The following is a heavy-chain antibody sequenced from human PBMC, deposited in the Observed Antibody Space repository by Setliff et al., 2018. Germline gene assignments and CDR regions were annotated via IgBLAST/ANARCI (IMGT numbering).Heavy chain of an antibody. V-gene: IGHV4-31*03. J-gene: IGHJ5*02. CDR2: IYYSGST. Sequence: TSETLSLTCTVSGGSISSGGYYWSWIRQHPGKGLEWIGYIYYSGSTYYNPSLKSRVTISVDTSKNQFSLKLSSVTAADTAVYYCARVTGYYDFWSGYYIGSGWFDPWGQGTLVTSPQ. CDR1: GGSISSGGYY. CDR3: ARVTGYYDFWSGYYIGSGWFDP. D-gene: IGHD3-3*01.